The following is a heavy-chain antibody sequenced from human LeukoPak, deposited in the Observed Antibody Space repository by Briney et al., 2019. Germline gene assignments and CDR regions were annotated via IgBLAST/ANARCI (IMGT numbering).Heavy chain of an antibody. V-gene: IGHV4-39*07. Sequence: PSETLSLTCTVSGGSISSTSYYWGWICQPPGKGLEWIGSIYYSGITYFHPSLKSRVTISVDTSKNQFSLKLSSVTAADTAVYYCARFATSMFPYYWGQGTLVTVSS. CDR2: IYYSGIT. CDR3: ARFATSMFPYY. CDR1: GGSISSTSYY. D-gene: IGHD2/OR15-2a*01. J-gene: IGHJ4*02.